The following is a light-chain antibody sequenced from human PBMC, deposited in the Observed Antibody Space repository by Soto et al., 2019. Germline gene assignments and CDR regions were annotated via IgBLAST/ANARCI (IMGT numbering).Light chain of an antibody. J-gene: IGLJ1*01. Sequence: QSALTQPRSASGSPGQSITISCTGTSSDVGGYNYVSWXXQHPAKXPKLIIFDVSKRPSGVPNRFSGSKSGNTASLTISGLRAEDEADYYSCSYVGTNPCVFGTGTKVTVL. CDR1: SSDVGGYNY. V-gene: IGLV2-11*01. CDR2: DVS. CDR3: CSYVGTNPCV.